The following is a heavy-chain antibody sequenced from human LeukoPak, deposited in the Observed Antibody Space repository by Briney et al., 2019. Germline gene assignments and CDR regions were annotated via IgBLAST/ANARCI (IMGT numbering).Heavy chain of an antibody. CDR2: TYYRSKWYN. J-gene: IGHJ6*02. D-gene: IGHD6-19*01. CDR1: GDSVSSNSAA. CDR3: ARDGRVEGWYQDYYGMDV. Sequence: SQTLSLTCAIPGDSVSSNSAAWNWIRQSPSRGLEWLGRTYYRSKWYNDYAVSVKSRITINPDTSKNQFSLQLNSVTPEDTAVYYCARDGRVEGWYQDYYGMDVWGQGTTVTVSS. V-gene: IGHV6-1*01.